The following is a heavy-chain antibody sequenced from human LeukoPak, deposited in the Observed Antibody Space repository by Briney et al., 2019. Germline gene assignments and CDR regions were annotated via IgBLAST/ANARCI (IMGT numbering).Heavy chain of an antibody. J-gene: IGHJ4*02. V-gene: IGHV1-3*01. Sequence: ASVKVSCKASGYTFTSYAMHWVRQAPGQSLEWMGWINAGNGNTKYSQKFQGRVTITRDTSASTAYVELSSLRSEDTAVYYCARVLRSGMATLVSLGYWGQGTLVTVSS. CDR1: GYTFTSYA. D-gene: IGHD5-24*01. CDR3: ARVLRSGMATLVSLGY. CDR2: INAGNGNT.